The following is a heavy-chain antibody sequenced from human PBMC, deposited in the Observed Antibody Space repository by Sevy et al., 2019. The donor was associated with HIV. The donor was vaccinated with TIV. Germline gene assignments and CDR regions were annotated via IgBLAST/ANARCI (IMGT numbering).Heavy chain of an antibody. CDR3: ASHDWGREDY. CDR1: GYSISSYDW. CDR2: IHYTGTT. J-gene: IGHJ4*02. D-gene: IGHD7-27*01. Sequence: SETLSLTCVVSGYSISSYDWWDWFRRPPGKGLEWIGAIHYTGTTQYTPSLNRRVTVSADTSKNQYSLRLSSMTAADTAIYYCASHDWGREDYWGQGTLVTVSS. V-gene: IGHV4-38-2*01.